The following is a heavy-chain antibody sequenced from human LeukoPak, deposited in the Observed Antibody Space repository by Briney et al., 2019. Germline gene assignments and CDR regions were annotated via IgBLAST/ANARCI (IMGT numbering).Heavy chain of an antibody. V-gene: IGHV3-30*04. D-gene: IGHD3-22*01. CDR2: ISYDGSNK. CDR3: AKDLRDSSGYYYVSYTLDDY. J-gene: IGHJ4*02. CDR1: GFTFSSYA. Sequence: GGSLRLSCAASGFTFSSYAMHWVRQAPGKGLEWVAVISYDGSNKYYADSVKGRFTISRDNSKNTLYPQMNSLRAEDTAVYYCAKDLRDSSGYYYVSYTLDDYWGQGTLVTVSS.